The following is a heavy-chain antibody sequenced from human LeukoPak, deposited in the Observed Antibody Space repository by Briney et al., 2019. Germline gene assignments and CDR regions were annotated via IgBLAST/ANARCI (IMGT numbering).Heavy chain of an antibody. J-gene: IGHJ3*02. D-gene: IGHD1-26*01. Sequence: PSETLSLTCTVSGGSISTYYWSWIRQPPGKGLEWIGYIYYTGGTSYNPSLKSRVTISVDTSKNQFSLKLTSVTAADTAVYYCARPSIVGSTGGAFDIWGQGTMVTVSS. V-gene: IGHV4-59*01. CDR3: ARPSIVGSTGGAFDI. CDR1: GGSISTYY. CDR2: IYYTGGT.